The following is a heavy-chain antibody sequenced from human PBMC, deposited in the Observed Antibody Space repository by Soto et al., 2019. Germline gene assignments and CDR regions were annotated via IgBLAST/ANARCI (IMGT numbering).Heavy chain of an antibody. D-gene: IGHD3-22*01. CDR2: IYHSGST. J-gene: IGHJ4*02. CDR3: ASFSRARTYYYDSSGYYYVDY. Sequence: QVQLQESGPGLVKPSGTLSLTCAVSGGSISSSNWWSWVRQPPGKGLEWIGEIYHSGSTNYNPSLKSRVTISVDKSKTQFSLKLRSVTAADTAVYYCASFSRARTYYYDSSGYYYVDYWGQGTLVTVSS. V-gene: IGHV4-4*02. CDR1: GGSISSSNW.